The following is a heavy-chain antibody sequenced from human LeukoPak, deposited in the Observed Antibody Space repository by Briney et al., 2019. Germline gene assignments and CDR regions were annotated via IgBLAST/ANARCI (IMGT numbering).Heavy chain of an antibody. CDR2: ISGSGGST. J-gene: IGHJ4*02. V-gene: IGHV3-23*01. Sequence: PGGSLRLSCAVSGFTFSSYAMSWVRQAPGKGLEWVSGISGSGGSTYYADPVKGRFTISRDNSKNTLHLQMNSLRAEDTAVYYCAKDQNFDWVPHDYWGQGTLVTVSS. CDR3: AKDQNFDWVPHDY. CDR1: GFTFSSYA. D-gene: IGHD3-9*01.